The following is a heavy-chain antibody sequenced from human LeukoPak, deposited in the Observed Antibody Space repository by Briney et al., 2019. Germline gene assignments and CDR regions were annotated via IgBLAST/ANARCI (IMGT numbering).Heavy chain of an antibody. J-gene: IGHJ4*02. Sequence: PGGSLRLSCAASGFTFSNAWMSWVRQAPGKGLEWVGRIKSKTDGGTTDYAAPVKGRFTISRDDSKNTLYLQMNSLKTEDTAVYYCTTEVDHQLALDYWGQGTLVTVSS. D-gene: IGHD2-2*01. CDR2: IKSKTDGGTT. V-gene: IGHV3-15*01. CDR1: GFTFSNAW. CDR3: TTEVDHQLALDY.